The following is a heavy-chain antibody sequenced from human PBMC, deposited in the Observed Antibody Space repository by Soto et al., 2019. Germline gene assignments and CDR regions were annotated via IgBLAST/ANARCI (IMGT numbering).Heavy chain of an antibody. Sequence: QVQLVQSGAEVRKPGASVKVSCKASGYTFSNYFIHWVRQAPGHGLKSLGWINLNTGGSISAQSFRGRVTMTGDPSMSTAFMELSSLTTDDTAIYFCARVTLAVTAPADLFAYSMDVWGQGTTVTVS. CDR3: ARVTLAVTAPADLFAYSMDV. CDR2: INLNTGGS. J-gene: IGHJ6*02. D-gene: IGHD6-19*01. V-gene: IGHV1-2*02. CDR1: GYTFSNYF.